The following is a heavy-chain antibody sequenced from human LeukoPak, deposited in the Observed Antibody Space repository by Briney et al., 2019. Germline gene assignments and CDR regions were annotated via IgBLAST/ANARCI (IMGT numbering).Heavy chain of an antibody. D-gene: IGHD6-13*01. Sequence: GGSLRLSCAASGFTVSSNYMSWVRQAPGKGLERVSVIYSGGSKYYADSVKGRFTISRDNSKNTLYLQMNSLRAEDTAVYYCARSGDLYSSSWYLAAFDIWGQGTMVTVSS. V-gene: IGHV3-53*05. CDR3: ARSGDLYSSSWYLAAFDI. CDR1: GFTVSSNY. J-gene: IGHJ3*02. CDR2: IYSGGSK.